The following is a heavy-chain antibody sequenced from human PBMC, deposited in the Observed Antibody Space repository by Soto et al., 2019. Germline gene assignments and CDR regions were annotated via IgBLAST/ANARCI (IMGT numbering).Heavy chain of an antibody. CDR1: GGSISSYY. CDR2: IYYSGST. CDR3: ARHNYGSGSTYFDY. Sequence: SETLSLTCTVSGGSISSYYWSWLRQPPGKGLEWIGYIYYSGSTNYNPSLRSRVTISVDTSKNQFSLKLNSMTAADTAVYYCARHNYGSGSTYFDYWGQGTLVTVSS. J-gene: IGHJ4*02. D-gene: IGHD3-10*01. V-gene: IGHV4-59*08.